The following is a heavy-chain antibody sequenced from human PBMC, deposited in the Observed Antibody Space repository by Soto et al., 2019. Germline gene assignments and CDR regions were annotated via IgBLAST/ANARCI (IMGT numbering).Heavy chain of an antibody. CDR3: ARHDLFYYYYGMDV. V-gene: IGHV4-59*01. CDR1: GGSISGYH. J-gene: IGHJ6*02. D-gene: IGHD2-21*01. Sequence: SETLSLTCSISGGSISGYHWNWIRQTPGKGVEWIGYFHNSGNPKYGSSLKSRVTISVDMSEKQSSLKLTSVTAADTAVYWCARHDLFYYYYGMDVWGQGTTVTVSS. CDR2: FHNSGNP.